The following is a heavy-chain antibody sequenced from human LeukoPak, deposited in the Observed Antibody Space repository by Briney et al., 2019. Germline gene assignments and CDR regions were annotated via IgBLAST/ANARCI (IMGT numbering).Heavy chain of an antibody. J-gene: IGHJ5*02. CDR2: ISGSGGST. D-gene: IGHD4-17*01. Sequence: PGGSLRLSCAASGFTFSSYAMSWVRQAPGKGLEWVSAISGSGGSTYYADSVKGRFTISRDNSKNTLYLQMNSLRAEDTAVYYCAKDLCFDYGACNWFDPWGQGTLVTVSS. CDR1: GFTFSSYA. V-gene: IGHV3-23*01. CDR3: AKDLCFDYGACNWFDP.